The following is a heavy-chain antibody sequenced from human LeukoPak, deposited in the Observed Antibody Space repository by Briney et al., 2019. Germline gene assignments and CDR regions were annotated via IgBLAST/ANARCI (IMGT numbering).Heavy chain of an antibody. V-gene: IGHV4-30-2*01. J-gene: IGHJ3*02. CDR2: IYHSGST. D-gene: IGHD4-17*01. CDR1: GGSISSGGYS. Sequence: SETLSLTCAVSGGSISSGGYSWSWIRQPPGKGLEWIGYIYHSGSTYYNPSLKSRVTISVDRSKNQFSLKLSSVTAADTAVYYCARSFVDYGGYGPLPFDIWGQGTMVTVSS. CDR3: ARSFVDYGGYGPLPFDI.